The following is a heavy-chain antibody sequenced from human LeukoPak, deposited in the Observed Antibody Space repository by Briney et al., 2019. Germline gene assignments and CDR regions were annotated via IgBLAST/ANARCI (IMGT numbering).Heavy chain of an antibody. CDR3: PNLGGFSDSWYVEY. CDR1: GLTFSSYA. J-gene: IGHJ4*02. CDR2: ISSSGGTT. Sequence: GGSLRLSCAASGLTFSSYAMSWVRQAPGKGLELVSAISSSGGTTYSADSVKGRFTISRDNSKNTLYLQITSLRDEDTAVYYCPNLGGFSDSWYVEYWGQGTLVTVSS. D-gene: IGHD6-13*01. V-gene: IGHV3-23*01.